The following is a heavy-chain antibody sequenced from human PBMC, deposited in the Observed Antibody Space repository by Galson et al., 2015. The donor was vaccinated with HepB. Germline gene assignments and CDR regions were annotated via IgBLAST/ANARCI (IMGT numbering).Heavy chain of an antibody. Sequence: SVKVSCKASGYTFTGYYMHWVRQAPGQGLEWMGWINPNSGGTNYAQKFQGRVTMTRDTSISTAYMELSRLRSDDTAVYYCARAPTERYCSSTSCYGAFDIWSQGTMVTVSS. J-gene: IGHJ3*02. D-gene: IGHD2-2*01. CDR1: GYTFTGYY. CDR2: INPNSGGT. CDR3: ARAPTERYCSSTSCYGAFDI. V-gene: IGHV1-2*02.